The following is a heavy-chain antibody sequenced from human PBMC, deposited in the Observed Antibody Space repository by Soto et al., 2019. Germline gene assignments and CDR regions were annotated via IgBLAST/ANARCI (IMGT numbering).Heavy chain of an antibody. CDR3: ARVRHGWTFFDY. D-gene: IGHD6-19*01. CDR1: GGSVSSFF. J-gene: IGHJ4*02. V-gene: IGHV4-59*02. CDR2: LYYGGST. Sequence: SETLSLTCTVSGGSVSSFFWSWIRQPPGRGLEWIGYLYYGGSTHYSTSLKSRVTISVDTSQNQFSLNLMSVTAAEKALYYCARVRHGWTFFDYWSQGTLVTVS.